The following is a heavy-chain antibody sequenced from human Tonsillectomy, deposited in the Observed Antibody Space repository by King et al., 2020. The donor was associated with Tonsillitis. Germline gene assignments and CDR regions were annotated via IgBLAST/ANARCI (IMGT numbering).Heavy chain of an antibody. CDR2: MYYSGTI. Sequence: QLQESGPGVVKPSETPSLTCTVSVGSISSSDYYWAWIRQPPGKGLEWIGYMYYSGTIFQNPSLKSRITISGGTSENRFSLRLSSVTAADTAVYFCARYVSGRFDYWGQGAPVTVSS. CDR3: ARYVSGRFDY. D-gene: IGHD1-26*01. V-gene: IGHV4-39*01. J-gene: IGHJ4*02. CDR1: VGSISSSDYY.